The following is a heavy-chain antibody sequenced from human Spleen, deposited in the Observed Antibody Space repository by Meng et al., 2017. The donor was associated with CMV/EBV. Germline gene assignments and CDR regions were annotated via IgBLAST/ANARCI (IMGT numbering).Heavy chain of an antibody. CDR2: TSDGGRNK. CDR1: GFTFSAYT. D-gene: IGHD6-13*01. Sequence: GESLKISCAVSGFTFSAYTIHWVRQTPGTGLEWVAATSDGGRNKFYADSVKGRFTISRDNSKNTLYLQMSSLRPEDTAVYYCAKDPGIADPYYYYGIDVWGQGTTVTVSS. CDR3: AKDPGIADPYYYYGIDV. V-gene: IGHV3-30*04. J-gene: IGHJ6*02.